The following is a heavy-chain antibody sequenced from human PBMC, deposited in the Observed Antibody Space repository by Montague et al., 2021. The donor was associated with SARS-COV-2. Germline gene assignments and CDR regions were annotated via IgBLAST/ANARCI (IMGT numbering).Heavy chain of an antibody. CDR2: MPYSGST. CDR1: GFSLSTNGVG. CDR3: AKSAWHNWYFDI. V-gene: IGHV4-39*01. D-gene: IGHD2/OR15-2a*01. J-gene: IGHJ2*01. Sequence: LVKPTQTLTLTCTFSGFSLSTNGVGVGWIRQPPGKGLEWIGSMPYSGSTYHNPSLKSRVSISVDTSKNQFSLKLSSMTAADTAVYYCAKSAWHNWYFDIWGRGTLVTVSS.